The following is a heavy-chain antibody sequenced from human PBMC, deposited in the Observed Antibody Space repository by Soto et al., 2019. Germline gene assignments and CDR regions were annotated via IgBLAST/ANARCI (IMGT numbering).Heavy chain of an antibody. CDR1: GYTFTGYY. V-gene: IGHV1-2*02. CDR2: TNPSNGGT. CDR3: AREVGGGRQYYFDS. J-gene: IGHJ4*02. Sequence: ASVKVSCKASGYTFTGYYIHWVRQAPGQGLEWMGWTNPSNGGTNYAQKFQGRVTMTRDTSLSTAYMELTTLRSGDTAVFYCAREVGGGRQYYFDSWGLGTLVTVSS. D-gene: IGHD3-16*01.